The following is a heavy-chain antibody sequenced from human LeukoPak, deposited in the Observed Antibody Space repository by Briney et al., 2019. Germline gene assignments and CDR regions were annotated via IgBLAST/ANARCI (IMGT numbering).Heavy chain of an antibody. CDR2: INGISSIM. CDR3: ARGEGKNWGSDF. CDR1: GFTFSTYS. Sequence: GGSLRLSCAASGFTFSTYSMNWVRQAPGKGLEWVSYINGISSIMYYADSVKGRFTIPRDTAKNSLYLQMNSLRDEDTAMYYCARGEGKNWGSDFWGQGTPVTVSS. V-gene: IGHV3-48*02. D-gene: IGHD7-27*01. J-gene: IGHJ4*02.